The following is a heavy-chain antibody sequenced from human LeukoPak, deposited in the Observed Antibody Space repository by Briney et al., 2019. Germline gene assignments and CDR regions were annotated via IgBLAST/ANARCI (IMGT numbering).Heavy chain of an antibody. Sequence: GGSLRLSCAASEFSFSSYGMHWVRQAPGKGLEWVAVIWRYGNRKIYGDSVKGRFTISRDNSKNTLYLQMNSLRAEDTAGYYCARGEYYYDSSGYPEYWGQGTLVTVSS. CDR3: ARGEYYYDSSGYPEY. V-gene: IGHV3-33*03. CDR2: IWRYGNRK. D-gene: IGHD3-22*01. CDR1: EFSFSSYG. J-gene: IGHJ4*02.